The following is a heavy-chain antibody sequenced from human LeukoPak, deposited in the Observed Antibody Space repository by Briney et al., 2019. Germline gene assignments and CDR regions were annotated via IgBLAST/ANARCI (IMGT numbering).Heavy chain of an antibody. CDR1: GFTFSSYG. CDR2: ISYDGSNK. D-gene: IGHD3/OR15-3a*01. J-gene: IGHJ4*02. CDR3: AKVRVGTGAFDY. V-gene: IGHV3-30*18. Sequence: GGSLRLSCAASGFTFSSYGMHWVRQAPGKGLEGVAVISYDGSNKYYADSVKGRFTISRDNSKNTLYLQMNSLRAEDTAVYYCAKVRVGTGAFDYWGQGTLVTVSS.